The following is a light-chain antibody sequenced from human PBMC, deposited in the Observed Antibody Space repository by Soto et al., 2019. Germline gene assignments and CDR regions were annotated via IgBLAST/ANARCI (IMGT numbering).Light chain of an antibody. CDR3: CSYAGSSTHVV. CDR1: SSDVGSYNL. Sequence: QSALTQPASVSGSPGQSITISCTGTSSDVGSYNLVSWYQQHPGKAPKLMIYEVSKRPSGVSNRFSGSKSGNTASLKISGLQAEDEADYYCCSYAGSSTHVVFGGGTKVTVL. CDR2: EVS. V-gene: IGLV2-23*02. J-gene: IGLJ2*01.